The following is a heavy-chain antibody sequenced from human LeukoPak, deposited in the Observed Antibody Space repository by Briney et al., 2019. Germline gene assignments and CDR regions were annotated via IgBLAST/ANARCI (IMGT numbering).Heavy chain of an antibody. Sequence: ASVRVSCKASGYTFTDYYMLWVRQAPGQGLEWMGWINPNSGGTNYAQKFQGRVTMTRDTSISTAYMELSRLRSDDTAVYYCARSDYDILTGYYIDYWGQGTLVTVSP. CDR1: GYTFTDYY. J-gene: IGHJ4*02. V-gene: IGHV1-2*02. D-gene: IGHD3-9*01. CDR2: INPNSGGT. CDR3: ARSDYDILTGYYIDY.